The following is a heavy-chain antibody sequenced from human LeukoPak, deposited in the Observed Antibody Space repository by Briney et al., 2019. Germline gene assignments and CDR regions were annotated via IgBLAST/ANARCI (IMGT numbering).Heavy chain of an antibody. CDR3: AELGITMIGGV. Sequence: PGGSLRLSCAASGFSFSYHGMNWVRQAPGKGLEWLSGVSPPGGGTYYADSVKGRFTISRDNSKNTLYLQMNSLRAEDTAVYYCAELGITMIGGVWGKGTTVTISS. J-gene: IGHJ6*04. CDR1: GFSFSYHG. D-gene: IGHD3-10*02. CDR2: VSPPGGGT. V-gene: IGHV3-23*01.